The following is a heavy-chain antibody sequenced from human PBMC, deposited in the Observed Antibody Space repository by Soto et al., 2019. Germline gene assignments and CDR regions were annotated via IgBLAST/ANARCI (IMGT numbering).Heavy chain of an antibody. CDR2: IIPIFGTA. V-gene: IGHV1-69*13. Sequence: GASVKVSCKASGGTFSSYAISWVRQAPRQGLEWMGGIIPIFGTANYAQKFQGRVTITADESTSTAYMELSSPRSEDTAVYYCAREYYYDSSGASDAFDIWGQGTMVTVSS. CDR3: AREYYYDSSGASDAFDI. D-gene: IGHD3-22*01. J-gene: IGHJ3*02. CDR1: GGTFSSYA.